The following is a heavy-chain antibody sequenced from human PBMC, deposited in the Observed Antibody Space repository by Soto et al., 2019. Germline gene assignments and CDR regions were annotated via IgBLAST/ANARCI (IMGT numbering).Heavy chain of an antibody. V-gene: IGHV3-33*01. D-gene: IGHD6-13*01. Sequence: AGSLRLSCAASVFSFSSYSMHCVRHAPGKWLEWVAVIWYDGVNKYYADSVKGRFTISRDNSNNTLYVQMNRLKGEDTAVYYCVRDPSLAAAGGISSLNYWRPGTLVRVSS. CDR3: VRDPSLAAAGGISSLNY. CDR2: IWYDGVNK. J-gene: IGHJ4*02. CDR1: VFSFSSYS.